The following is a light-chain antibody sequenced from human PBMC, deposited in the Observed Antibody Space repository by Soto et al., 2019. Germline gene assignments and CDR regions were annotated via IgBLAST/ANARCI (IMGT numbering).Light chain of an antibody. J-gene: IGKJ1*01. V-gene: IGKV1-5*03. CDR3: QQYNNYFT. Sequence: IQLTQSPSSLSASVGDRVTITCRASQSVQTWLAWFQQKPGKAPKLLIYKATTLETGVPSRFSGSGSETEFTLTSSSLQPDDLGTYYCQQYNNYFTFGQGTRVDIK. CDR1: QSVQTW. CDR2: KAT.